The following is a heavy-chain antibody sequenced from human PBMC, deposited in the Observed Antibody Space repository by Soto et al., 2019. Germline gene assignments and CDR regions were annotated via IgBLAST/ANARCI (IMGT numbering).Heavy chain of an antibody. J-gene: IGHJ4*02. CDR3: ASEYGGNSA. CDR2: IIPILGIA. D-gene: IGHD4-17*01. V-gene: IGHV1-69*02. CDR1: GGTFNIYT. Sequence: QVQLVQSGAEVKTPGSSVKVSCKASGGTFNIYTISWVRQAPGQGLEWMGRIIPILGIANYAQKFQGRVTITADKSTSTAYMELSSLRSEDTAVYYCASEYGGNSAWGQGTLVTVSS.